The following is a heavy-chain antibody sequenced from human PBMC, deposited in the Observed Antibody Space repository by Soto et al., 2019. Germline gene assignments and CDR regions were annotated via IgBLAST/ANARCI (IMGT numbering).Heavy chain of an antibody. Sequence: QVQLVESGGGVVQPGRSLRLSCAASGFTFSSYGMHWVRQAPGKGLEWVAVISYDGSNKYYADSVKGRFTISRDNSKNTLYLQMNSLRAEDTAVYYCAKQRTTVTIPPSPDYYFDSWGQGTLVTVSS. CDR2: ISYDGSNK. D-gene: IGHD4-17*01. J-gene: IGHJ4*02. V-gene: IGHV3-30*18. CDR1: GFTFSSYG. CDR3: AKQRTTVTIPPSPDYYFDS.